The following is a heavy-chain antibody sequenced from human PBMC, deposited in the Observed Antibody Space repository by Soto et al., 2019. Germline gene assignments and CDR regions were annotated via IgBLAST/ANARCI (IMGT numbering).Heavy chain of an antibody. CDR3: TSARSSVEPGGFVEF. Sequence: EVQLEESGGGLVQPGGSLRLSCTASKFFINNNWMSWVRQAPGKGLEWVANINQDASQRRYVDSVKGRFTISRDNGKNSVYLQMSSLRADDTALYYCTSARSSVEPGGFVEFWGQGTLVTVSS. J-gene: IGHJ4*02. CDR1: KFFINNNW. V-gene: IGHV3-7*03. CDR2: INQDASQR. D-gene: IGHD2-15*01.